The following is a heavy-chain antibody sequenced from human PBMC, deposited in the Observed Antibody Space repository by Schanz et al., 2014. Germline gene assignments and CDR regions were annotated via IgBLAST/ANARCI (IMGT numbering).Heavy chain of an antibody. V-gene: IGHV3-11*01. Sequence: AQLLESGGGLVKPGGSLRLSCAASGFIFNDYCMNWIRQAPGKGLEWLSYISRDGTTSYYADSVKGRFTISRDNAKNSLYLEMTSLRGEDTAVYYCARENLNWEAFDIWGQGTVXTVSS. CDR3: ARENLNWEAFDI. J-gene: IGHJ3*02. CDR2: ISRDGTTS. CDR1: GFIFNDYC. D-gene: IGHD7-27*01.